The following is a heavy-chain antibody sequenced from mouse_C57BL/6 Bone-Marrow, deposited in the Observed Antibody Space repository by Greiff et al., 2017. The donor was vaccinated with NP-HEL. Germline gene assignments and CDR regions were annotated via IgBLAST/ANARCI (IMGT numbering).Heavy chain of an antibody. D-gene: IGHD1-1*01. CDR3: AREDYYGSSPFAY. CDR2: INPSNGGT. Sequence: QVQLQQSGTELVKPGASVKLSCKASGYTFTSYWMHWVKQRPGQGLEWIGNINPSNGGTNYNEKFKSKATLTVYKSSSTAYMQLSSLTSEDSAVYYCAREDYYGSSPFAYWGQGTLVTVSA. J-gene: IGHJ3*01. V-gene: IGHV1-53*01. CDR1: GYTFTSYW.